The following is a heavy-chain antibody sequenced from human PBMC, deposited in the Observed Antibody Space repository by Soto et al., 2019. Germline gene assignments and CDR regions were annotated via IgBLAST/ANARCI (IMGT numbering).Heavy chain of an antibody. CDR3: ARSETGIAAAGLDY. V-gene: IGHV1-8*01. Sequence: ASVKVSCKASGYTFTSYDINWVRQATGQGLEWMGGINPNSGNTGYAQKFQGRVTMTRNTSISTAYMELSSLRSEDTAVYYCARSETGIAAAGLDYWGQGTLVTVSS. CDR2: INPNSGNT. J-gene: IGHJ4*02. CDR1: GYTFTSYD. D-gene: IGHD6-13*01.